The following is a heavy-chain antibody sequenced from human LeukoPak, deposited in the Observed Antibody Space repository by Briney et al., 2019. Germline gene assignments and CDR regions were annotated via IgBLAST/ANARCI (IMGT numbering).Heavy chain of an antibody. Sequence: GGSLRLSCAASGFTFSNAWMSWVRQAPGKGLEWVGRIKSKTDDGTTDYAAPVKGRFTISRDDSKNTLYLQMNSLKTEDTAVCYCTTVRLTFLEWLLKHWGQGTLVTVSS. D-gene: IGHD3-3*02. CDR2: IKSKTDDGTT. CDR3: TTVRLTFLEWLLKH. CDR1: GFTFSNAW. J-gene: IGHJ4*02. V-gene: IGHV3-15*01.